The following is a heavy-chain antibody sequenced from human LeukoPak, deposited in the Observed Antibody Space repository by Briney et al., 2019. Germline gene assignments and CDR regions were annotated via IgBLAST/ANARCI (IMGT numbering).Heavy chain of an antibody. CDR1: GFTFSSHV. CDR2: ISASGDTT. CDR3: AKAADWLAADHIDY. J-gene: IGHJ4*02. Sequence: GGSLRLSCAASGFTFSSHVMSWVRQAPGKGLEWVSDISASGDTTYYADSVKGRFTISRDNSKNTLDLQMSSLRVEDTAVYYCAKAADWLAADHIDYWGQGTLVTVSS. V-gene: IGHV3-23*01. D-gene: IGHD3-9*01.